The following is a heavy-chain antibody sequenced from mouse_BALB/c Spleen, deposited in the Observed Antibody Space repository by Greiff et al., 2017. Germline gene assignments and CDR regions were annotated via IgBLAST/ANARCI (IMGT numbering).Heavy chain of an antibody. V-gene: IGHV5-15*02. CDR2: ISNLAYSI. J-gene: IGHJ1*01. D-gene: IGHD2-14*01. CDR1: GFTFSDYG. CDR3: ARAHRYWYFDV. Sequence: EVQGVESGGGLVQPGGSRKLSCAASGFTFSDYGMAWVRQAPGKGPEWVAFISNLAYSIYYADTVTGRFTISRENAKNTLYLEMSSLRSEDTAMYYCARAHRYWYFDVWGAGTTVTVSS.